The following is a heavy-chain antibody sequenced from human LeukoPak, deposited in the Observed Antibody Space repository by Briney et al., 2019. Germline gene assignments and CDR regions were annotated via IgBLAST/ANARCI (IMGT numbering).Heavy chain of an antibody. CDR1: GGSFSGYY. V-gene: IGHV4-34*01. D-gene: IGHD6-19*01. J-gene: IGHJ5*02. Sequence: SETLSLTCAVYGGSFSGYYWSWIRQPPGKGLEWIGEINHSGSTNYNPSLKSRVTISVDTSKNQFSLKLSSVTAADTAVYHCARGGQQWLVRGNWFDPWGQGTLVTVSS. CDR3: ARGGQQWLVRGNWFDP. CDR2: INHSGST.